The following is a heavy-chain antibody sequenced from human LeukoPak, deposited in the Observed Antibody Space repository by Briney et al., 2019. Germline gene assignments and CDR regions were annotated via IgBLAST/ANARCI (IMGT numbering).Heavy chain of an antibody. CDR1: GFIFSSYA. CDR3: ARPPSSSGWSAFDY. J-gene: IGHJ4*02. Sequence: PGGSLRLSCAAFGFIFSSYAMHWVRQAPGKGLGWVAVITNDGRNKYYADSVKGRFTISRDNFKNTLYLEMNSLRTEDTAVYYCARPPSSSGWSAFDYWGQGALVTVSS. V-gene: IGHV3-30*04. CDR2: ITNDGRNK. D-gene: IGHD6-19*01.